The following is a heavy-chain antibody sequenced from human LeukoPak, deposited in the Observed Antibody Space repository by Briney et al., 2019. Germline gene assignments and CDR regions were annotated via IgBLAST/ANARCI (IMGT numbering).Heavy chain of an antibody. Sequence: SETLSLTCTVSGGSISSSSFFWAWIRQPPGKGLEWIGTVSYSGTTYYSPSLKSRVTISVDTFKNQFSLRLTSVTAADTALYYCAKLACSSTFCPLDYWGQGTLVTVSS. V-gene: IGHV4-39*01. D-gene: IGHD2-2*01. CDR3: AKLACSSTFCPLDY. CDR1: GGSISSSSFF. CDR2: VSYSGTT. J-gene: IGHJ4*02.